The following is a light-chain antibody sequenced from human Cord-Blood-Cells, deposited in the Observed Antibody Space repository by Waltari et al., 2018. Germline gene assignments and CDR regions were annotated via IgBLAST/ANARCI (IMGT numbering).Light chain of an antibody. J-gene: IGKJ3*01. Sequence: DIQMTQSPSSLSASVGDRVTITCRASQSIISYLNWYQQKPGKAPKLLIYAASSLQSGVPSRFSGSGSGTDFTLTISSLQPEDVATYYCQQSYSTPFTFGPGTKVDIK. CDR1: QSIISY. CDR2: AAS. V-gene: IGKV1-39*01. CDR3: QQSYSTPFT.